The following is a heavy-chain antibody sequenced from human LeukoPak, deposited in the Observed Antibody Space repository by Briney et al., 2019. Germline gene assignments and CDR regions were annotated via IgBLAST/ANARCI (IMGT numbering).Heavy chain of an antibody. V-gene: IGHV1-2*06. D-gene: IGHD3-9*01. CDR3: ARGGSILRYFVDYYYYYMDV. Sequence: GASVKVSCKASGYIFIGYYMHWVRQAPGKGLEWMGRINPNSGGTKYAQKFQGRVTMTRDTSISTAYMELSRLRSDDTAVYYCARGGSILRYFVDYYYYYMDVWGKGTTVTVSS. CDR2: INPNSGGT. J-gene: IGHJ6*03. CDR1: GYIFIGYY.